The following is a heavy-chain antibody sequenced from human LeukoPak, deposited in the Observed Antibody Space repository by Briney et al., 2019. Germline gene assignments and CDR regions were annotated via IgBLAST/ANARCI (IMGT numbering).Heavy chain of an antibody. J-gene: IGHJ6*03. CDR3: AEEKDYMDV. V-gene: IGHV3-33*06. CDR1: GFTSSSYG. Sequence: GGSLRLSCAASGFTSSSYGMHWVRQAPGKGLEWVAVIWYDGSNKYYADSVKGRFTISRDNSKNTLYLQMNSLRAEDTAVYYCAEEKDYMDVWGKGTTVTVSS. CDR2: IWYDGSNK.